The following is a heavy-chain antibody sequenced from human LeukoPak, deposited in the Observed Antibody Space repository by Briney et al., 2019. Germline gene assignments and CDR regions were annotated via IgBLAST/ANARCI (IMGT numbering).Heavy chain of an antibody. J-gene: IGHJ4*02. CDR3: ARDSASTTLDY. V-gene: IGHV3-30-3*01. D-gene: IGHD4-17*01. Sequence: GGSLRLSCAASGFTFSSYAMHWVRQAPGKGLEWVAVISYDGSNKYYADSVKGRFTISRDNSKNTLYLQMNSLRAEDTAVYYCARDSASTTLDYWGQGTLVTVSS. CDR1: GFTFSSYA. CDR2: ISYDGSNK.